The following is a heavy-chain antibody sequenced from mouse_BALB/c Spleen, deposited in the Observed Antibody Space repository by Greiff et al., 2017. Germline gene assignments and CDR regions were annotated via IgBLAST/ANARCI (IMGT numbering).Heavy chain of an antibody. Sequence: QLQLQQPGAELVKPGASVKISCKASGYTFTSYWMNWVKQRPGQGLEWIGEIDPSDSYTNNNQKFKDKATLTVDKSSSTAYMQLSSLTSEDSAVYYCARGDYYGSSPYAMDYWGQGTSVTVSS. J-gene: IGHJ4*01. CDR3: ARGDYYGSSPYAMDY. V-gene: IGHV1S126*01. CDR2: IDPSDSYT. D-gene: IGHD1-1*01. CDR1: GYTFTSYW.